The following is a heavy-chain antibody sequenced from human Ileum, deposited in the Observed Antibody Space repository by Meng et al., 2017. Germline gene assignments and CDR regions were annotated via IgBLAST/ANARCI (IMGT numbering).Heavy chain of an antibody. Sequence: GGSLRLSCAASGFTFNNYAMHWVRQAPGKGLEWVSAISDSGGYTPYADSVRGRFTISRDNSKNTLYLQMNSLRAEDTAVYYCATAVPNGKQFESWGQGTLITVSS. V-gene: IGHV3-23*01. D-gene: IGHD2-8*01. J-gene: IGHJ4*02. CDR2: ISDSGGYT. CDR1: GFTFNNYA. CDR3: ATAVPNGKQFES.